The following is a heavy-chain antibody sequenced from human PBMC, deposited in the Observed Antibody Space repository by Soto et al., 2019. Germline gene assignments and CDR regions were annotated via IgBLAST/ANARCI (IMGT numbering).Heavy chain of an antibody. CDR3: AGDHAPWYGSGLPASNWFDP. Sequence: QVQLVQSGAEVKKPGASVKVSCKASGYTFTSYGISWVRQAPGQGLEWMGWISAYNGNTNYAQKLQGRVTMTTDTPTSTAYMERRSLRSDDKAVYYCAGDHAPWYGSGLPASNWFDPWGQGTLVTVSS. D-gene: IGHD3-10*01. CDR2: ISAYNGNT. J-gene: IGHJ5*02. V-gene: IGHV1-18*01. CDR1: GYTFTSYG.